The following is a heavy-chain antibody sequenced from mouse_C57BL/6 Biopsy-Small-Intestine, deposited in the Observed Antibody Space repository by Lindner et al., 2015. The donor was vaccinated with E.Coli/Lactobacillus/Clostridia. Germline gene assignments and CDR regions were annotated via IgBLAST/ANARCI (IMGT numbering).Heavy chain of an antibody. CDR1: GITFSDYG. D-gene: IGHD1-1*01. V-gene: IGHV5-17*01. CDR3: AKGDYYYGSSYDWYYDV. J-gene: IGHJ1*03. Sequence: VQLQESGGGLVKPGGSLQLSCRVSGITFSDYGIHWVRQAPEKGLEWIAYIGNDSKNIYYADIVKGRFTISRDNARNTLFLQMTSLRSEDTAMYYCAKGDYYYGSSYDWYYDVWGTGTTVTVSS. CDR2: IGNDSKNI.